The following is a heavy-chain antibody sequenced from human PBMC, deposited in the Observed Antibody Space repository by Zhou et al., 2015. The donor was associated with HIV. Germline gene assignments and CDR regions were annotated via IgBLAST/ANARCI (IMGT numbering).Heavy chain of an antibody. CDR1: GGTFNSYA. CDR2: IIPIFGTT. CDR3: ARDREQYQLLSLFDF. J-gene: IGHJ4*02. D-gene: IGHD2-2*01. V-gene: IGHV1-69*01. Sequence: QLVQSGAEVKKPGSSVKVSCRASGGTFNSYAFSWVRQAPGQGLEWLGGIIPIFGTTHYTQKFQDRITITADESTSTAYMELSSLRSEDTALYYCARDREQYQLLSLFDFWGQGTLVTVSS.